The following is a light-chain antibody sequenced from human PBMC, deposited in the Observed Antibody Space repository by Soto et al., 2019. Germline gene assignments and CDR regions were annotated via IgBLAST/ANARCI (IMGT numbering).Light chain of an antibody. Sequence: DIVMTQSPSMLSPSVGDTVTITCRAAQSISKWLACYQQRAGKAPTALIFDASNSEKGVPSRFRGSGSGTDFTLIISGLKPEEFASYYCHQCVSYPFTFGQGTKLDI. V-gene: IGKV1-5*01. CDR2: DAS. CDR1: QSISKW. CDR3: HQCVSYPFT. J-gene: IGKJ2*01.